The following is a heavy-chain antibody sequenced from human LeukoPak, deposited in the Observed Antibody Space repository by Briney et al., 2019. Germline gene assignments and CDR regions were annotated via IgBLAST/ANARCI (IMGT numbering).Heavy chain of an antibody. CDR2: ISSSSSYI. CDR1: GFTFSSYS. D-gene: IGHD6-19*01. V-gene: IGHV3-21*01. CDR3: ARDGSGWSIY. J-gene: IGHJ4*02. Sequence: GGSLRLSCAASGFTFSSYSMNWVRQAPGKGLEWVSSISSSSSYIYYADSVKGRFTISRDNAKNSLHLQMNNLRVEDTAVYYCARDGSGWSIYWGQGTLVTVSS.